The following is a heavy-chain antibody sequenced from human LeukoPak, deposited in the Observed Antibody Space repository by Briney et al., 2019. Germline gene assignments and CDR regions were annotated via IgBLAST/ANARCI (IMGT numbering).Heavy chain of an antibody. Sequence: PSQTLSFTCTVSGGSISSGTYYWSWIRQSAGKGLEWIGRMYTSGSTDYNPSLKSRVTIAVDTSKNQFSLKLSSVTAADTAVYYCAREERFSYNWFDPWGQGTLVTVSS. CDR3: AREERFSYNWFDP. J-gene: IGHJ5*02. V-gene: IGHV4-61*02. CDR2: MYTSGST. D-gene: IGHD3-3*01. CDR1: GGSISSGTYY.